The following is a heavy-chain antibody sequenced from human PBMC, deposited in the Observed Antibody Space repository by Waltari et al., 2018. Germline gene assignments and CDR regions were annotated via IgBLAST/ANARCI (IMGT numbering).Heavy chain of an antibody. CDR2: IYHSGST. D-gene: IGHD2-2*01. CDR3: ARVQCSSTSCWYNWFDP. Sequence: QVQLQESGPGLVKPSETLSLTCAVSGYSISSGYYWCWIRQPPGKGLEWIGNIYHSGSTYYNPSLKSRVTISVDTSKNQFSLKLSSVTAADTAVYYCARVQCSSTSCWYNWFDPWGQGTLVTVSS. V-gene: IGHV4-38-2*01. J-gene: IGHJ5*02. CDR1: GYSISSGYY.